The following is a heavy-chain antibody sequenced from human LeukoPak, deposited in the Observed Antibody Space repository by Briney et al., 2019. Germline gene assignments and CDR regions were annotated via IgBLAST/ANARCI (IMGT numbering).Heavy chain of an antibody. J-gene: IGHJ4*02. D-gene: IGHD6-6*01. CDR2: INPNSGGT. V-gene: IGHV1-2*02. CDR1: GYTFTGYY. CDR3: ARGLDSSSAAAPFDY. Sequence: ASVKVSCKASGYTFTGYYMHWVRQAPGQGLEWMGWINPNSGGTNYAQKFQGRVTMTRDTSTSTAYMELSRLRSDDTAVYYCARGLDSSSAAAPFDYWGQGTLVTVSS.